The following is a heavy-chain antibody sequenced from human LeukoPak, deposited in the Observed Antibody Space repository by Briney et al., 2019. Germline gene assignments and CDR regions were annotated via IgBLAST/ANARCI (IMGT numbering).Heavy chain of an antibody. Sequence: SQTLSLTCTVSSGSISSGGYYWSWIRQHPGKGLEWIGYIYYSGSTYYNPSLKSRVTMSLDSSKNQFSLKLSSVTAADTAVYYCARGAPYYFDYWGQGTLVTVSS. V-gene: IGHV4-31*03. CDR2: IYYSGST. CDR1: SGSISSGGYY. J-gene: IGHJ4*02. CDR3: ARGAPYYFDY.